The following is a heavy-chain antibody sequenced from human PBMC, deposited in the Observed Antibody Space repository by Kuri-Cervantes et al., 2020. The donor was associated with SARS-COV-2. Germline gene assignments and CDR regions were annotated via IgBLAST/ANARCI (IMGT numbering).Heavy chain of an antibody. CDR1: GGSFSGYY. V-gene: IGHV4-34*01. CDR2: INHSGST. CDR3: ARGDVVVVDATSDYYGMDV. J-gene: IGHJ6*02. Sequence: SQTLSLTCAVYGGSFSGYYWSWIRQPLGKGLEWIGEINHSGSTNYNPSLKSRVTMSVDTSRNQFSLKLSAVTAADTALYYCARGDVVVVDATSDYYGMDVWGQGTTVTVSS. D-gene: IGHD2-15*01.